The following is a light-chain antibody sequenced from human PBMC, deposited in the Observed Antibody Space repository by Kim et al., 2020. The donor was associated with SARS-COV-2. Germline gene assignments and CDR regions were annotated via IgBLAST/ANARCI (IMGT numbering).Light chain of an antibody. J-gene: IGLJ3*02. CDR3: SSYTVSTTVV. CDR1: SNDVGGSNF. Sequence: GQSITISCTGTSNDVGGSNFVSWYQQHPDKAPKLMIYSDDNRPSGVSNRFSGSKSGNTASLTISGLQPEDEADYYCSSYTVSTTVVFGGGTQLTVL. V-gene: IGLV2-14*03. CDR2: SDD.